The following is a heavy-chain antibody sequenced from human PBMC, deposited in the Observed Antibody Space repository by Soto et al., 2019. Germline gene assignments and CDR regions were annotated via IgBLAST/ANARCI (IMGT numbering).Heavy chain of an antibody. Sequence: GGSLRLSCAASGFTFSSYGMHWVRQAPGKGLEWVAVIWYDGSNKYYADSVKGRFTISRDNSKNTLYLQMNSLRAEDTAVYYCASTTSYYDILTGYSHYYYYYGMDVWGQGTTVTVSS. D-gene: IGHD3-9*01. CDR3: ASTTSYYDILTGYSHYYYYYGMDV. V-gene: IGHV3-33*01. CDR1: GFTFSSYG. J-gene: IGHJ6*02. CDR2: IWYDGSNK.